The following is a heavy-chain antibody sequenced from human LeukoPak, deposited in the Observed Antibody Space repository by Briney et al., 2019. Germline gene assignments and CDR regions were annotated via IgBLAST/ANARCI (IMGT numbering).Heavy chain of an antibody. V-gene: IGHV1-18*01. D-gene: IGHD6-13*01. J-gene: IGHJ6*02. CDR3: ARSPIAAAGEIYYYYYGMDV. CDR1: GYPFTSYG. CDR2: VSAYNGNT. Sequence: ASVKVSCKASGYPFTSYGISWVRQAPGQGLEWMGWVSAYNGNTNYAQKLQGRVTMTTDTSTSTAYMELRSLRSDDTAVYYCARSPIAAAGEIYYYYYGMDVWGQGTTVTVSS.